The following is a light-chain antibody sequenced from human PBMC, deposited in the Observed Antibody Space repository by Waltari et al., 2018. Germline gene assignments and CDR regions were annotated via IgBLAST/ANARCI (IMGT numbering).Light chain of an antibody. Sequence: QSVLTQPPSVSGAPGQRVTISCTGSWSNLGAGYYVHWYQQLPGKAPTLLVYGVNTRPPGVPDRFFGSKSGTSASLAIPGLQPEDEADYYCQSYDTSLGVVFGGGTKLTVL. V-gene: IGLV1-40*01. J-gene: IGLJ2*01. CDR3: QSYDTSLGVV. CDR2: GVN. CDR1: WSNLGAGYY.